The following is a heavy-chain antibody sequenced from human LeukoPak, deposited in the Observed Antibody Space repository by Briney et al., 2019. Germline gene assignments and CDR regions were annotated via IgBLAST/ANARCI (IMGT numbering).Heavy chain of an antibody. J-gene: IGHJ4*02. CDR2: ISSRSSYI. Sequence: GGSLRLSCAASVFTFSDYTMNWVRQAPGKGLEWVASISSRSSYIYYTDSVKGRFTISRDNAKNSLYLQMNSLRAEDTAVYYCARYCSGVNCYSGVDYWGQGTLVTVSS. V-gene: IGHV3-21*04. CDR3: ARYCSGVNCYSGVDY. D-gene: IGHD2-15*01. CDR1: VFTFSDYT.